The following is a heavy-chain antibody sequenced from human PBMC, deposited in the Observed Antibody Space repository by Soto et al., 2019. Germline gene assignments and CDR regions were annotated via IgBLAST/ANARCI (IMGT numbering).Heavy chain of an antibody. CDR2: FYHSGST. J-gene: IGHJ4*02. CDR1: SGSISSSNW. V-gene: IGHV4-4*02. Sequence: QVQLQESGPVLVKPSGTLSLTCAVSSGSISSSNWWRWGRQPPGKGLEWIGEFYHSGSTNYNPSLKSRLTLSVDKSKNQFSLKLSSVTAADTAVYYCARGGSSGSQGVYYFDYWGQGTLVTVSS. CDR3: ARGGSSGSQGVYYFDY. D-gene: IGHD6-19*01.